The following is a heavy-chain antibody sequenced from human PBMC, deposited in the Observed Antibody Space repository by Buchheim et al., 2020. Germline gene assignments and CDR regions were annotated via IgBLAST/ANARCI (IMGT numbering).Heavy chain of an antibody. CDR2: ISYDGSNK. V-gene: IGHV3-30*18. Sequence: QVQLVESGGGVVQPGRSLRLSCAASGFTFSSYGMHWVRQAPGKGLEWVAVISYDGSNKYYADSVKGRFNISRDNSKNTLYLQMNSLRAEDTAVYYCAKDSSSGWYSSFDYWGQGTL. CDR3: AKDSSSGWYSSFDY. J-gene: IGHJ4*02. D-gene: IGHD6-19*01. CDR1: GFTFSSYG.